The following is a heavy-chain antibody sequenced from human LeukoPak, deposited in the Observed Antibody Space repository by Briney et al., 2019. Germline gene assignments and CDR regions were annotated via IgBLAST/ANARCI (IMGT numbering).Heavy chain of an antibody. Sequence: TGGSLRLSCAASGFTFSSYGMHWVRQAPGKGLEWVAVISYDGSNKYYADSVKGRFTISRDNSKNTLYLQMNSLRAEDTAVYYCAKDRGGLLMDVWGQGTTVTVSS. J-gene: IGHJ6*02. CDR1: GFTFSSYG. V-gene: IGHV3-30*18. CDR3: AKDRGGLLMDV. D-gene: IGHD2-15*01. CDR2: ISYDGSNK.